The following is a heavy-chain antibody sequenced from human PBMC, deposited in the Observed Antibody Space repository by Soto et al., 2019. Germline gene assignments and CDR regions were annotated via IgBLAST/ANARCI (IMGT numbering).Heavy chain of an antibody. CDR1: GFTFSSYS. CDR3: ARDGIAAAAEYYFDY. CDR2: ISSSSSYI. Sequence: EVQLVESGGGLVKPGGSLRLSCAASGFTFSSYSMNWVRQAPGKGLEWVSSISSSSSYIYYADSVKGRFTISRDNAKNSRYLQMNSLRAEDTAVYYCARDGIAAAAEYYFDYWGQGTLVTVSS. V-gene: IGHV3-21*01. D-gene: IGHD6-13*01. J-gene: IGHJ4*02.